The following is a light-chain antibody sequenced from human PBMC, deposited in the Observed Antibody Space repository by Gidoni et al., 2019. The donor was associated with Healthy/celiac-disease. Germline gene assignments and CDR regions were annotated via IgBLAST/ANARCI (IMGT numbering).Light chain of an antibody. CDR1: QSVSSY. CDR3: QQRSNWPPNT. CDR2: AAS. Sequence: EIVLTQSPATLSLSPGERATLSCRARQSVSSYLAWYQQKPGQAPRLLIYAASTRATGIPARFSGSGSGTDFTRTISSLEPEDFAVYYCQQRSNWPPNTFGQXTRLEIK. J-gene: IGKJ5*01. V-gene: IGKV3-11*01.